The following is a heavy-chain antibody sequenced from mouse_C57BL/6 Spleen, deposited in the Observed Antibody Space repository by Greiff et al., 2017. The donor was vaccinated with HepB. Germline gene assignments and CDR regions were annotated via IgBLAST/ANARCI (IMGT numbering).Heavy chain of an antibody. Sequence: EVQLQQSVAELVRPGASVKLSCTASGFNIKNTYMHWVKQRPEQGLEWIGRIDPANGNTKYAPKFQGKATITADTSSNTAYLQLSSLTSEDTAIYYCARGTYYDYDGGYFDYWGQGTTLTVSS. CDR3: ARGTYYDYDGGYFDY. V-gene: IGHV14-3*01. CDR1: GFNIKNTY. CDR2: IDPANGNT. D-gene: IGHD2-4*01. J-gene: IGHJ2*01.